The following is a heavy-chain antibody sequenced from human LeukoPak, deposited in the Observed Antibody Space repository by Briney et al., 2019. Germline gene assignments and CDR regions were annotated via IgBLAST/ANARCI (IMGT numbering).Heavy chain of an antibody. Sequence: GGSLRLSCAASGFTFSSYSMNWVRQAPGKGLEWVSYISSSSSTIYYADSVKGRFTISRDNAKNSLYLQMSSLRAEDTAVYYCAREKTAILDYWGQGTLVTVSS. J-gene: IGHJ4*02. CDR3: AREKTAILDY. D-gene: IGHD2-21*02. CDR1: GFTFSSYS. CDR2: ISSSSSTI. V-gene: IGHV3-48*04.